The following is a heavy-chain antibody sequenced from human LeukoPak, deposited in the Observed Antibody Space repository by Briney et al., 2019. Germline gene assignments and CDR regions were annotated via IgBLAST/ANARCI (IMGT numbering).Heavy chain of an antibody. V-gene: IGHV4-34*01. CDR2: INHSGST. J-gene: IGHJ4*02. D-gene: IGHD4-17*01. CDR3: ARGRDYGTRALKSFDY. Sequence: PSETLSLTCTVSGGTISGANYYWSWIRQPPGKGLEWIGEINHSGSTNYNPSLKSRVTISVDTSKNQFSLKLSSVTAADTAVYYCARGRDYGTRALKSFDYWGQGTLVTVSS. CDR1: GGTISGANYY.